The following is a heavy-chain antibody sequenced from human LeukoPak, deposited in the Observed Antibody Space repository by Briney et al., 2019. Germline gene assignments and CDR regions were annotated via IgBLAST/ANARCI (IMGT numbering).Heavy chain of an antibody. CDR2: IYYSGST. Sequence: SQTLSLTCTVSGGSISSGGYYWSWIRQHPGKGLEWIGYIYYSGSTYYNPSLKSRVTISVDTSKNQFSLKLSSVTAADTAVYYCARDSQLHHRIAAPTRFAFDIWGQGTMVTVSS. V-gene: IGHV4-31*03. J-gene: IGHJ3*02. D-gene: IGHD6-6*01. CDR1: GGSISSGGYY. CDR3: ARDSQLHHRIAAPTRFAFDI.